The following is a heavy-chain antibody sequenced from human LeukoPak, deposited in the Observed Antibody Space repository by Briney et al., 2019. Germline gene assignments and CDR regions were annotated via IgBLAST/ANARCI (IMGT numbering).Heavy chain of an antibody. CDR3: VGGGSSNYYYYYGVDV. J-gene: IGHJ6*02. D-gene: IGHD3-16*01. V-gene: IGHV1-3*01. CDR2: INAGNGNT. Sequence: ASVTVSCMASGYTFTSYAMHWVRQAPGQRREWMGWINAGNGNTKYTQKFQSRGTITSDSAARTADMERSGCISEDTGVDDCVGGGSSNYYYYYGVDVWGQGTRVSVSS. CDR1: GYTFTSYA.